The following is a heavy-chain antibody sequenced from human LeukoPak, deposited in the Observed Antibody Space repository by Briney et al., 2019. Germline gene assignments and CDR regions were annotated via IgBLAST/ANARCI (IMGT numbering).Heavy chain of an antibody. CDR2: IYYSGST. D-gene: IGHD3-9*01. CDR1: GASISSYY. J-gene: IGHJ4*02. V-gene: IGHV4-59*01. CDR3: ARAGYYDILTVDY. Sequence: PSETLSLTCTVSGASISSYYWSWIRQPPGKGLEWIGYIYYSGSTNYNPSLRSRVTISVDTSKNQFSLKLSSVTAADTAVYYCARAGYYDILTVDYWGQGTLVTVSS.